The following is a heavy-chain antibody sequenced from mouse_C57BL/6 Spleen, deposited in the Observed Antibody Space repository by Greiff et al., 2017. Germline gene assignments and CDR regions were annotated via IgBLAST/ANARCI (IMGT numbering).Heavy chain of an antibody. CDR2: IDPSDSYT. V-gene: IGHV1-59*01. J-gene: IGHJ2*01. Sequence: QVQLQQPGAELVRPGTSVKLSCKASGYTFTSYWMHWVKQRPGQGLEWIGVIDPSDSYTNYTQKFKGKATLTVDTSSRAAYMQLSSLTSEDSAVYYCAPDEYEDGRNYLDYGGEGTTLTVSS. CDR1: GYTFTSYW. CDR3: APDEYEDGRNYLDY. D-gene: IGHD2-4*01.